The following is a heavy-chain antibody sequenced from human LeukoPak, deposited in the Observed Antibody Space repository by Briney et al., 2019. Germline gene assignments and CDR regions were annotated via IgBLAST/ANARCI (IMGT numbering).Heavy chain of an antibody. Sequence: ASVKVSCKASGYTFTGYYMHWVRQAPGQGLEWMGWINPNSGGTNYAQKFQGRVTMTRDTSISTAYMELSSLRSEDTAVYYCARVSGSYYNPLGYWGQGTLVTVSS. V-gene: IGHV1-2*02. J-gene: IGHJ4*02. D-gene: IGHD3-10*01. CDR3: ARVSGSYYNPLGY. CDR1: GYTFTGYY. CDR2: INPNSGGT.